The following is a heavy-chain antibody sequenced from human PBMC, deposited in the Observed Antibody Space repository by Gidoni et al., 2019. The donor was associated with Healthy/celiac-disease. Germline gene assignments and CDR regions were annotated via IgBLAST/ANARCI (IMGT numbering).Heavy chain of an antibody. CDR3: ARGKGGRDSSGYYYGKEPFDP. V-gene: IGHV1-69*06. D-gene: IGHD3-22*01. CDR1: GGTFSSYA. J-gene: IGHJ5*02. CDR2: IIPIFGTA. Sequence: QVQLVQSGAEVKKPGSSVKVSCKASGGTFSSYATSWGRQAPGQGLGWMGGIIPIFGTATYARKFQGRVTITADKSTSTAYMELSSLRSEATAVYYCARGKGGRDSSGYYYGKEPFDPWGQGTLVTVSS.